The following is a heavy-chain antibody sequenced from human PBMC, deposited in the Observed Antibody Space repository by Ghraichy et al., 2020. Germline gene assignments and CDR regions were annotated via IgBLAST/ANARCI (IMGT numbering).Heavy chain of an antibody. J-gene: IGHJ3*01. Sequence: SQTLSLTCTVSGGSITTDYWTWIRQPPGKGLEWIGYVYYSGSTDYNPSLKSRVTISVDTSKSQFSLRLTSVTVADAAVYYCARDGLKSSGVVAADVFDLWGQGTMVTVSS. CDR3: ARDGLKSSGVVAADVFDL. CDR1: GGSITTDY. D-gene: IGHD2-15*01. V-gene: IGHV4-59*01. CDR2: VYYSGST.